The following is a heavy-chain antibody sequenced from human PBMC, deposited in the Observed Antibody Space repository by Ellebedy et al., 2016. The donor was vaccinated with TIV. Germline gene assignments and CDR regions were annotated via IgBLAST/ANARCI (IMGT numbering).Heavy chain of an antibody. V-gene: IGHV3-23*01. D-gene: IGHD5-24*01. Sequence: LSLTCAASGFTFSHYVMSWVRQAPGKGLEWVSTISTRADTTHYADSVKGRFTISRDNSKNTLYLQLNSLRAEDTGIYYCVKDQIAGDGRWVFDLWGQGTMVTVSS. J-gene: IGHJ3*01. CDR2: ISTRADTT. CDR1: GFTFSHYV. CDR3: VKDQIAGDGRWVFDL.